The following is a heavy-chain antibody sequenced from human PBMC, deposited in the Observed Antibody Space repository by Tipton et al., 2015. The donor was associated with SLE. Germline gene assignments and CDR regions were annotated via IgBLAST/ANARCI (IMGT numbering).Heavy chain of an antibody. CDR1: GDSVSSNSAA. CDR2: TYYRSKWYN. Sequence: GLVKPSQTLSLTCAISGDSVSSNSAAWNWIRQSPSRGLEWLGRTYYRSKWYNDCAVSVKSRITINPDTSKNQFSLKLSSVTAADTAVYYCARKAGVLGIWANFDYWGQGTLVTVSS. V-gene: IGHV6-1*01. D-gene: IGHD7-27*01. CDR3: ARKAGVLGIWANFDY. J-gene: IGHJ4*02.